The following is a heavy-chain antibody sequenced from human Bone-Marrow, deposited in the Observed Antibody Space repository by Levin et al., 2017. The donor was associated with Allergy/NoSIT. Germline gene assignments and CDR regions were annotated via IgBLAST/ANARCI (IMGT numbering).Heavy chain of an antibody. CDR2: FFYNGGT. CDR1: GDTIRSRDYY. D-gene: IGHD3-10*01. CDR3: ARERHLTYHYGAGSYFDP. Sequence: SETLSLTCTVSGDTIRSRDYYWNWIRQSPGRGLEWIGYFFYNGGTDYNPSLKSRVTISEDAYKNQFSLKLTSVTAADTAVYYCARERHLTYHYGAGSYFDPWGQGILVTVSS. V-gene: IGHV4-30-4*01. J-gene: IGHJ5*02.